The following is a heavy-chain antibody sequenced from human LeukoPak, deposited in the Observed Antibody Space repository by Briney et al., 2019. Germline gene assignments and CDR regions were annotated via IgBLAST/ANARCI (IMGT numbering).Heavy chain of an antibody. CDR3: ARGVSMVRGVIHGY. CDR2: MNPNSGNT. V-gene: IGHV1-8*01. CDR1: GYTFTSYD. D-gene: IGHD3-10*01. J-gene: IGHJ4*02. Sequence: ASVKVSCKASGYTFTSYDINWVRQATGQGLEWMGWMNPNSGNTGYAQKFQGRVTMTRNTSISTAYMELSSLRSEDTAVYYCARGVSMVRGVIHGYWGQGTLVTVSS.